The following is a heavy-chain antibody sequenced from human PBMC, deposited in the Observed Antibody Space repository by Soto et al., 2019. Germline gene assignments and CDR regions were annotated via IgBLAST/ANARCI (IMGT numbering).Heavy chain of an antibody. CDR1: GFTFSSYS. D-gene: IGHD3-22*01. Sequence: ESGGGLVKPGGSLRLSCAASGFTFSSYSMNWVRQAPGKGLEWVSSISSSSSYIYYADSVKGRFTISRDNAKNSLYLQMNSLRAEDTAVYYCARDPHYYDSSGYYPAFDIWGQGTMVTVSS. CDR2: ISSSSSYI. J-gene: IGHJ3*02. CDR3: ARDPHYYDSSGYYPAFDI. V-gene: IGHV3-21*01.